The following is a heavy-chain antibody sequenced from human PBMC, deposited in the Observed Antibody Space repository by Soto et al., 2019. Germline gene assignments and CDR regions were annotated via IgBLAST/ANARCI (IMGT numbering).Heavy chain of an antibody. CDR1: GFTFSSYG. Sequence: PGGSLRLSCAASGFTFSSYGMHWVRQAPGKGLEWVAVIWYDGSNKYYADSVKGRFTISRDNSKNTLYLQMNSLRAEDTAVYYCARDRWYSSSWIDYWGQGTLVTVSS. J-gene: IGHJ4*02. CDR2: IWYDGSNK. V-gene: IGHV3-33*01. CDR3: ARDRWYSSSWIDY. D-gene: IGHD6-13*01.